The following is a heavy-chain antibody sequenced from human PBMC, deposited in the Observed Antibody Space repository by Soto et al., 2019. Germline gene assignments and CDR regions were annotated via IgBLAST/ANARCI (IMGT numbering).Heavy chain of an antibody. CDR3: ARYIVATKYLDY. CDR2: IKNKPKSYTT. D-gene: IGHD5-12*01. J-gene: IGHJ4*02. V-gene: IGHV3-72*01. CDR1: GFTFSDHY. Sequence: EVQLVESGGGLVQPGGSLRLSCAASGFTFSDHYMDWVRQATGKGLEWIGRIKNKPKSYTTQYAASVKGRFTISRDDSITSLHLQMESLGADDTAVYYCARYIVATKYLDYWGQGTLVTVSS.